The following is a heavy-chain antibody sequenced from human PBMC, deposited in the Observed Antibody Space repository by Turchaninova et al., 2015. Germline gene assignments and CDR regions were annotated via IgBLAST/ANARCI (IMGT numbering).Heavy chain of an antibody. Sequence: QVQLVQSGAEVKKPGASVKVSCKAYGYTFTGSYFPWVRHAPGQGLAWMGRLNPNSGGTNYEQTFHGGVTMTRDASIGSAYMELSRLRSDDTSVYFCPGPPDGYISYYCYDYWGQGPLVTVSS. D-gene: IGHD5-24*01. CDR3: PGPPDGYISYYCYDY. CDR2: LNPNSGGT. CDR1: GYTFTGSY. J-gene: IGHJ4*02. V-gene: IGHV1-2*06.